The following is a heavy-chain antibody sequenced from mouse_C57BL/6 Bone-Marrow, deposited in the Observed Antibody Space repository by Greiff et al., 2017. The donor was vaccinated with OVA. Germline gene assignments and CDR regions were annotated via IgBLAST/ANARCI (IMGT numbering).Heavy chain of an antibody. CDR1: GYTFPSYW. CDR2: INPSSGYT. Sequence: VQLQQSGAELAKPGASVKLSCKASGYTFPSYWMHWVKQRPGQGLEWIGYINPSSGYTKYNQKFKDKATLTADKSSSTAYRQLSSLTYEDSAVYYCARPFNWDYFDYWGQGTTLTVSS. D-gene: IGHD4-1*01. J-gene: IGHJ2*01. CDR3: ARPFNWDYFDY. V-gene: IGHV1-7*01.